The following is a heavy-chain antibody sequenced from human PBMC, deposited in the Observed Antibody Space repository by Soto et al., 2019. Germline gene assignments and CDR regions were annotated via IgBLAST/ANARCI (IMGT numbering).Heavy chain of an antibody. V-gene: IGHV3-21*01. CDR3: ARVNIAAAGTLDY. CDR1: GFTFSSYS. D-gene: IGHD6-13*01. J-gene: IGHJ4*02. Sequence: EVQLVESGGGLVKPGGSLRLSCAAPGFTFSSYSMNWVRQAPGKGLEWVSSVTGSSSYIYYADSVKGRFTISRDNAKNSLYLQMNSLRAEDTAVYYYARVNIAAAGTLDYWGLGTLVTVSS. CDR2: VTGSSSYI.